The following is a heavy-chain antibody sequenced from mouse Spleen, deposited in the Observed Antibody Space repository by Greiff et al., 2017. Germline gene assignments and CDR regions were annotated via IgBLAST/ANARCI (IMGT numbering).Heavy chain of an antibody. CDR3: ARSRDAMDY. CDR1: GYAFSSSW. CDR2: IYPGDGDT. D-gene: IGHD3-3*01. V-gene: IGHV1-82*01. Sequence: VQVVESGPELVKPGASVKISCKASGYAFSSSWMNWVKQRPGKGLEWIGRIYPGDGDTNYNGKFKGKATLTADKSSSTAYMQLSSLTSEDSAVYFCARSRDAMDYWGQGTSVTVSS. J-gene: IGHJ4*01.